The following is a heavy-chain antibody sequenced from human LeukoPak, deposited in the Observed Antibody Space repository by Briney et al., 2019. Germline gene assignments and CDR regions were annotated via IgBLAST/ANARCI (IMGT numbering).Heavy chain of an antibody. V-gene: IGHV5-51*01. J-gene: IGHJ4*02. CDR2: IYPGDSDT. Sequence: GGSLRLSCKGSGYTFTSYWIAWVRQMPGKGLEWMGIIYPGDSDTRYSPSFQGQVTISADKSISTAYPQWSSLKASDTAMYYCARQDGSALYYFDFWGQGTLVTVSS. D-gene: IGHD5-24*01. CDR1: GYTFTSYW. CDR3: ARQDGSALYYFDF.